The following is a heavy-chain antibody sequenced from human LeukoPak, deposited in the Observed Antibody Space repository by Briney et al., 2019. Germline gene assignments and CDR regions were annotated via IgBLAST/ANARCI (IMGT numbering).Heavy chain of an antibody. Sequence: ASVKVSCKASGYTFTTYPIHWVRRAPGQRLEWMGWINVGNDNTRYSQNFQGRVTITRDTSASTAYMELTSLRSEDTAVYYCARDLSSTSTASDAFDIWGQGTMVTVSS. D-gene: IGHD2-2*01. V-gene: IGHV1-3*01. CDR1: GYTFTTYP. CDR3: ARDLSSTSTASDAFDI. J-gene: IGHJ3*02. CDR2: INVGNDNT.